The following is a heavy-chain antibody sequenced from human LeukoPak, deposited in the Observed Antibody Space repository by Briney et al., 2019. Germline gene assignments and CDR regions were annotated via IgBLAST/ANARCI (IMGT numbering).Heavy chain of an antibody. D-gene: IGHD6-13*01. CDR3: ARGGAAAGSYYYYGMDV. CDR2: INAYNGNT. J-gene: IGHJ6*02. Sequence: ASVKVSCKASGYTFTSYGISWVRQAPGQGLEWMGWINAYNGNTNYAQKLQGRVTMTTDTSTSTAYMELRSLRSDDTAVYYCARGGAAAGSYYYYGMDVWGQGTTVTVSS. V-gene: IGHV1-18*01. CDR1: GYTFTSYG.